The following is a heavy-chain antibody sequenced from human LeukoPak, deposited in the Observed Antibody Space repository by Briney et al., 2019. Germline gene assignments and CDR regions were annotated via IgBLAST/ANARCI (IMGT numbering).Heavy chain of an antibody. CDR1: GFTFSSYA. V-gene: IGHV3-30*03. CDR2: ISYDGSNK. D-gene: IGHD3-22*01. CDR3: ASSSGGFNWFDP. J-gene: IGHJ5*02. Sequence: PGGSLRLSCAASGFTFSSYAMHWVRQAPGKGLEWVAVISYDGSNKYYADSVKGRFTISRDNSKNTLYLQMNSLRAEDTTVYYCASSSGGFNWFDPWGQGTLVTVSS.